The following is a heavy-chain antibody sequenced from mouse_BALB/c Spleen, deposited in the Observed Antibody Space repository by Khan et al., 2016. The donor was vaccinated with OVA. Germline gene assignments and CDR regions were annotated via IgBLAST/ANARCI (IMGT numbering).Heavy chain of an antibody. CDR1: GYSITSGYS. CDR3: ARDGNYIDY. CDR2: IYHSGSI. J-gene: IGHJ4*01. D-gene: IGHD2-1*01. Sequence: EVQLQESGPDLVKPSQSLSLTCTVTGYSITSGYSWHWIRQFPGNKLEWMGYIYHSGSINYNTSLKSRFSINRDTSKNLFFLQLNHVTTEHTATYYCARDGNYIDYWCQGTSVTVSS. V-gene: IGHV3-1*02.